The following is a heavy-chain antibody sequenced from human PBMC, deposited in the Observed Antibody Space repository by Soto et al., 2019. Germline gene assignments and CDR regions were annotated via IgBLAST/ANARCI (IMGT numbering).Heavy chain of an antibody. CDR2: INWNGGST. CDR1: GCTFDDYG. Sequence: SGGSLRLSCAASGCTFDDYGMSWVRQAPGKGLEWVSGINWNGGSTGYADSVKGRFTISRDNAKNSLYLQMNSLRAEDTALYHCARDSGVTGTTGWFDPWGQGTLVTVSS. D-gene: IGHD1-20*01. J-gene: IGHJ5*02. V-gene: IGHV3-20*01. CDR3: ARDSGVTGTTGWFDP.